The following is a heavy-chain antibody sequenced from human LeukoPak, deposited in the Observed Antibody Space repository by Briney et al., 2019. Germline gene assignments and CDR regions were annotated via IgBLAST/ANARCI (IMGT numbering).Heavy chain of an antibody. CDR1: GGSISSGDYY. CDR2: MYYSGST. Sequence: SQTLSLTCTVSGGSISSGDYYWSWIRQPPGKGLEWIGYMYYSGSTYYNPSLKSRVTISVDTSKNQFSLKLSSVTAADTAVYYCARLMTTGTYYYYYGMDVWGQGTTVTVSS. V-gene: IGHV4-30-4*01. CDR3: ARLMTTGTYYYYYGMDV. J-gene: IGHJ6*02. D-gene: IGHD4-11*01.